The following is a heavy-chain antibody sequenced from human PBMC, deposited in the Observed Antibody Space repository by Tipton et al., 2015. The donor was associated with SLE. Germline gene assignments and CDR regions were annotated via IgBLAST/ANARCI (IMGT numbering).Heavy chain of an antibody. V-gene: IGHV1-2*06. J-gene: IGHJ4*02. D-gene: IGHD4-23*01. CDR3: ARGGNLGD. CDR2: INPKTGGT. Sequence: QLVQSGAEVRKSGASVTVSCKASGYIFIDYFIHWVRQAPGQGLEWMGRINPKTGGTDIAQKFQGRVTVTRDTSISTAYLDLRSLKSDDTAMYYRARGGNLGDWGQGTLVTVSS. CDR1: GYIFIDYF.